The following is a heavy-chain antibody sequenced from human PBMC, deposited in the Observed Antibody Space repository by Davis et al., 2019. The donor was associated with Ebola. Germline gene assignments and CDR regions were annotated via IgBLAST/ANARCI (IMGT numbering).Heavy chain of an antibody. CDR3: ARVKVGATKAGYYYGMDV. D-gene: IGHD1-26*01. CDR1: GGPFSSYA. J-gene: IGHJ6*02. CDR2: IIPILGIA. Sequence: SVKVSCKASGGPFSSYAISWVRQAPGQGLEWMGRIIPILGIANYAQKFQGRVTITADKSTSTAYMELSSLRSEDTAVYYCARVKVGATKAGYYYGMDVWGQGTTVTVSS. V-gene: IGHV1-69*04.